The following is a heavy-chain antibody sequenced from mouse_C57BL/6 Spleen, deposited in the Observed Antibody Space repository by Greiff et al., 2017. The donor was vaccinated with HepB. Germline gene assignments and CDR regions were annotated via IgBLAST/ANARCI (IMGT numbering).Heavy chain of an antibody. J-gene: IGHJ1*03. CDR1: GYSITSGYY. CDR3: ARQDYGNYVRYFDV. Sequence: DVHLVESGPGLVKPSQSLSLTCSVTGYSITSGYYWNWIRQFPGNKLEWMGYISYDGSNNYNPSLKNRISITRDTSKNQFFLKLNSVTTEDTATYYCARQDYGNYVRYFDVWGTGTTVTVSS. D-gene: IGHD2-1*01. CDR2: ISYDGSN. V-gene: IGHV3-6*01.